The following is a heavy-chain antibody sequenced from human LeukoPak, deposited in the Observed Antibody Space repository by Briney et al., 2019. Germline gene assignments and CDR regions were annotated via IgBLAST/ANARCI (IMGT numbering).Heavy chain of an antibody. J-gene: IGHJ5*02. CDR2: MNPNSGNT. D-gene: IGHD3-3*01. V-gene: IGHV1-8*03. CDR3: AREQSYYDFWSGYYSVYNWFDP. CDR1: GYTFTSYD. Sequence: ASVKVSCKASGYTFTSYDINWVRQATGQGLEWMGWMNPNSGNTGYAQKFQGRVTITRNTSISTAYMELSSLRSEDTAVYYCAREQSYYDFWSGYYSVYNWFDPWGQGTLVTVSS.